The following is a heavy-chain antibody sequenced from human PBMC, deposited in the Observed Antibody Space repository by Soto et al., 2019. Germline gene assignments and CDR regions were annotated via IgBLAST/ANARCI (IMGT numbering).Heavy chain of an antibody. CDR3: ARTGNSSGYYVLDAFDI. CDR1: GYTFTGYY. J-gene: IGHJ3*02. Sequence: ASVKVSCKASGYTFTGYYMHWVRHAPGQGLEWMGWINPNSGGTNYAQKFQGWVTMTRDTSISTAYMELSRLRSDDTAVYYCARTGNSSGYYVLDAFDIWGQGTMVTVSS. CDR2: INPNSGGT. D-gene: IGHD3-22*01. V-gene: IGHV1-2*04.